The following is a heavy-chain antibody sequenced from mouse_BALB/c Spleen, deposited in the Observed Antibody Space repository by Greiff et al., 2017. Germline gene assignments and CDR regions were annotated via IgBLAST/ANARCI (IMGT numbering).Heavy chain of an antibody. J-gene: IGHJ2*01. Sequence: QVQLKQSGAELVRPGASVKLSCKASGYTFTSYWINWVKQRPGQGLEWIGNIYPSDSYTNYNQKFKDKATLTVDKSSSTAYMQLSSPTSEDSAVYYCTRSYYYGSSPFDYWGQGTTLTVSS. CDR2: IYPSDSYT. CDR1: GYTFTSYW. D-gene: IGHD1-1*01. CDR3: TRSYYYGSSPFDY. V-gene: IGHV1-69*02.